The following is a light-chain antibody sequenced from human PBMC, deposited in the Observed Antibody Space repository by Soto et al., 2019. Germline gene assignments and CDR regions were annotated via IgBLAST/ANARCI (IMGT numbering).Light chain of an antibody. J-gene: IGKJ1*01. Sequence: DIQMTQSPSTLSAFVGDRVTITCRASQSISSWLAWYQQKPGKAPKLLIYKASSLESGVPSRFSGSGSGTEFTLTISSLQPDDFATYYCQQYDTYLWTFGQGTKVEIK. CDR1: QSISSW. CDR2: KAS. CDR3: QQYDTYLWT. V-gene: IGKV1-5*03.